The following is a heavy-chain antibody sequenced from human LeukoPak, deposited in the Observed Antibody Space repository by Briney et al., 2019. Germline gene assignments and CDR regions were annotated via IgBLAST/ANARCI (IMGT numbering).Heavy chain of an antibody. CDR2: IIPILGIA. CDR1: GGTFSSYA. V-gene: IGHV1-69*04. CDR3: ARDRGLQAYFDY. Sequence: ASVKVSCKASGGTFSSYAISWVRQAPGQGLEWMGRIIPILGIANYAQKFQGRVTITADKSTSTAYMELSSLRSEDTAVYYCARDRGLQAYFDYWGQGTLVTVSS. D-gene: IGHD5-18*01. J-gene: IGHJ4*02.